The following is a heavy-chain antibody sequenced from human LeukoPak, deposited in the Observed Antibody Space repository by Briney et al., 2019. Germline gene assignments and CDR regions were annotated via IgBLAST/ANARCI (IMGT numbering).Heavy chain of an antibody. V-gene: IGHV3-30*02. J-gene: IGHJ4*02. CDR3: SRDRGIGYPSSWRGGLYNFDF. D-gene: IGHD6-13*01. CDR1: GFTFSSYS. Sequence: GGSLRLSCAASGFTFSSYSMHWVRQAPGKGLEWVAFIRYDGSNKEYVDSVKGRLTISRDNSKNTLYLQMNSLKIEDTAVYYCSRDRGIGYPSSWRGGLYNFDFWGQGTLVTVSS. CDR2: IRYDGSNK.